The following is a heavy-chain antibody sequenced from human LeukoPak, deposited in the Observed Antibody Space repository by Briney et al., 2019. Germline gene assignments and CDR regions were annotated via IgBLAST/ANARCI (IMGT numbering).Heavy chain of an antibody. CDR3: ASELAYCGDNCYSAFDI. D-gene: IGHD2-21*02. V-gene: IGHV3-30*03. J-gene: IGHJ3*02. CDR2: IPYDGSNK. CDR1: GFTLSSYG. Sequence: GGSLRLSCAASGFTLSSYGMHWVRQAPGKGLEWVAVIPYDGSNKYYADSVKGRFTLSRDNSKNTLYPQMNSLRAEDTAVYYCASELAYCGDNCYSAFDIWGQGTMVTVSS.